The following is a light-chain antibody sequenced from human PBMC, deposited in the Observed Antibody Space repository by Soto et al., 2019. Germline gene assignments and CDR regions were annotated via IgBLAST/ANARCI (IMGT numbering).Light chain of an antibody. CDR2: GAS. Sequence: EIVLTQSPGTLPLSPGKRATLSSRASQSVSNNYLAWYQQKTGQAPRLLIYGASTRATGFPARFSGSGSGTEFTLTISSLQSEDFEIDYCQHYDNWPITFGQGTRLEIK. CDR3: QHYDNWPIT. V-gene: IGKV3-15*01. CDR1: QSVSNN. J-gene: IGKJ5*01.